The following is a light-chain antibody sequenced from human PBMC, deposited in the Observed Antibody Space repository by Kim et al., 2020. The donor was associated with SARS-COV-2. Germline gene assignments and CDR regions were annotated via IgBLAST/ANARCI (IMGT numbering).Light chain of an antibody. CDR3: QQYYSTLALT. CDR2: WAS. CDR1: QSVLNSANNMNY. J-gene: IGKJ4*01. Sequence: TINCTSSQSVLNSANNMNYLAWSQQEPGRPPKLLIYWASTRESGVPDRFCGSGSGTDFTLTISSLQAGDVAVYYCQQYYSTLALTFGGGTKVESK. V-gene: IGKV4-1*01.